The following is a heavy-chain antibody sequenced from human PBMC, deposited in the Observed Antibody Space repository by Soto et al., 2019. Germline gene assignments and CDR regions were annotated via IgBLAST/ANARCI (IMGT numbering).Heavy chain of an antibody. CDR3: VMVDNYVTPTPQDV. V-gene: IGHV1-18*01. J-gene: IGHJ6*02. Sequence: QVQLVQSGDEVKKPWASVKVSWKASGYNFVNYGIAWVRQAPGQGVEWMGWISPYTGNTHSATKVQGRLTMTTDTSTSTAYMDLGSLTSDDTAVYYCVMVDNYVTPTPQDVWGQGTTVTVSS. CDR2: ISPYTGNT. D-gene: IGHD3-16*01. CDR1: GYNFVNYG.